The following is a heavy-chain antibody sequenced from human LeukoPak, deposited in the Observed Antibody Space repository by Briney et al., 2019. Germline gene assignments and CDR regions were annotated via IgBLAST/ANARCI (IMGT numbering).Heavy chain of an antibody. J-gene: IGHJ6*03. CDR1: GFSFSSYA. CDR3: AKGPVHYYHYMDV. Sequence: PGGSLRLSCAASGFSFSSYAMSWVRQAPGKGLEWVSSISGSAGSTYYADSVKGRFTFSRDNSKNTLYLQMNSLRAEDTAVYYCAKGPVHYYHYMDVWGKGTTVTVSS. CDR2: ISGSAGST. V-gene: IGHV3-23*01.